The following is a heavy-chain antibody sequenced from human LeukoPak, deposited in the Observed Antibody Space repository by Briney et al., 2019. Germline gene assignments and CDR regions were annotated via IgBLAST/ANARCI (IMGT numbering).Heavy chain of an antibody. Sequence: GALRLPLSTPWFRLSSHTIDLVRQAPGKGLEGVPIISSSSSYIYYADSVKGRFTISRDNAKNALYLQMNSLRVEGTAVYYCARDGRCGGDCYASWGQGTLVTVSS. J-gene: IGHJ4*02. CDR2: ISSSSSYI. CDR3: ARDGRCGGDCYAS. V-gene: IGHV3-21*01. CDR1: WFRLSSHT. D-gene: IGHD2-21*02.